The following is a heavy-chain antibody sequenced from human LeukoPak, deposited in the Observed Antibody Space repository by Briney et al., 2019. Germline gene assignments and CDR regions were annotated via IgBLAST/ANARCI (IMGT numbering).Heavy chain of an antibody. J-gene: IGHJ4*02. CDR2: IYYSGST. V-gene: IGHV4-59*01. Sequence: ASETLSLTCTVSGGSISSYYWSWIRQPPGKGLEWIGYIYYSGSTNYNPSLKSRVTISVDTSKNQFSLKLSSVTAADTAVYYCASSKYQLLAALFDYWGQGTLVTVSS. CDR1: GGSISSYY. CDR3: ASSKYQLLAALFDY. D-gene: IGHD2-2*01.